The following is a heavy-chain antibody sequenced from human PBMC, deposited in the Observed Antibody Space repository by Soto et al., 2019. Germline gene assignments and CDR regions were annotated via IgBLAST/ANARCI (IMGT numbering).Heavy chain of an antibody. D-gene: IGHD6-19*01. CDR3: ARVCCRESRQWLVPFDY. J-gene: IGHJ4*02. CDR1: GYTFTSYA. CDR2: INAGNDNT. Sequence: ASVKVSCKASGYTFTSYAMHWVRQAPGQRLEWMGWINAGNDNTKYSQKFKGRVTITRDTSASTAYKELSSMRSEDTVVYYCARVCCRESRQWLVPFDYWGQGTLVTVSS. V-gene: IGHV1-3*01.